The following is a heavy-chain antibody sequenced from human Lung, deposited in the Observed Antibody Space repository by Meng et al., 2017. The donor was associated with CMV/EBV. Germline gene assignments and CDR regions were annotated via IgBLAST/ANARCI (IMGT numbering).Heavy chain of an antibody. CDR2: ISSSSSYI. D-gene: IGHD4-11*01. J-gene: IGHJ4*01. V-gene: IGHV3-21*01. CDR3: ARATGGEY. Sequence: GESXKISCAASGFTFSSYSVNWVRQAPGKGLEWVSSISSSSSYIYYADSVKGRFTISRDSTKNSLYLQMNSLRAEDTAVYYCARATGGEYWGQGTLVTVSS. CDR1: GFTFSSYS.